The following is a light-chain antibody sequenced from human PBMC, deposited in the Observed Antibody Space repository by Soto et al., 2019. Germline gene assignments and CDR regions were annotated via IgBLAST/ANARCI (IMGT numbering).Light chain of an antibody. CDR2: ATS. Sequence: EIVLTQSPATLSLSPGERATLSCTASQSITNYLGWYQQKPGQAPRLLIYATSNRATGIPARFSGSGSGTDFTLPISSLEPEDFAVYYCQQRYNWPVTFGQGTRLEI. CDR3: QQRYNWPVT. V-gene: IGKV3-11*01. J-gene: IGKJ5*01. CDR1: QSITNY.